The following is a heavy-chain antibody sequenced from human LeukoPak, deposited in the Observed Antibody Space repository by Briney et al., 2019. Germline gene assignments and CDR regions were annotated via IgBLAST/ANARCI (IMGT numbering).Heavy chain of an antibody. CDR3: LGGSYRGRFDY. CDR1: GGTFSSYA. V-gene: IGHV1-69*04. J-gene: IGHJ4*02. Sequence: ASVKVSCKASGGTFSSYAISWVRQAPGQVLEWMGRIIPILGIANYAQKFQGRVTITADKSTSTAYMELSSLRSEDTAVYYCLGGSYRGRFDYWGQGTLVTVSS. CDR2: IIPILGIA. D-gene: IGHD1-26*01.